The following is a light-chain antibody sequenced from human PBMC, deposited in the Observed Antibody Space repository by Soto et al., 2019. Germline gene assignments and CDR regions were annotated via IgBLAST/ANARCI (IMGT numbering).Light chain of an antibody. CDR3: SSYTSSSTGV. CDR2: EVS. J-gene: IGLJ3*02. CDR1: SSDVGGYNY. V-gene: IGLV2-14*01. Sequence: QSALTQPASVSGSPGQSIIISCTGTSSDVGGYNYVSWYQQHPGKAPKLMIYEVSNRPSGVSDRFSGSKSGNTASLTISGLQAEDEADYYCSSYTSSSTGVFGGGTKLTGL.